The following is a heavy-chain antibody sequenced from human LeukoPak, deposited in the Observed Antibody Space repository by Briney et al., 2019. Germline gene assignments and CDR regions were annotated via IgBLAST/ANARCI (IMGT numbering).Heavy chain of an antibody. V-gene: IGHV3-11*01. D-gene: IGHD6-13*01. CDR1: GFTFSDYY. Sequence: PGGSLRLSCAASGFTFSDYYMSWIRQAPGKGLEWVSYISSSGSTIYYADSMKGRFIISRDNAKNSLYLQMNSLRAEDTAVYYCARGLGSSWYNYYYYMDVWGKGTTVTVSS. CDR3: ARGLGSSWYNYYYYMDV. J-gene: IGHJ6*03. CDR2: ISSSGSTI.